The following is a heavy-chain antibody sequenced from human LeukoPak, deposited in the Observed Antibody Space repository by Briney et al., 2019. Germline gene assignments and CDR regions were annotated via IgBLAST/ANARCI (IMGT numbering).Heavy chain of an antibody. CDR2: ISYDGINK. D-gene: IGHD5/OR15-5a*01. CDR1: GFTFSSYG. V-gene: IGHV3-30*03. CDR3: ARGHVTVSAHDDAFDI. J-gene: IGHJ3*02. Sequence: GGSLRLSCAASGFTFSSYGMHWVRQAPGKGLQWVAVISYDGINKYYADSVKGRFNISRDNSKSTLYLQMNSLRAEDTAVYYCARGHVTVSAHDDAFDIWGQGTMVTVSS.